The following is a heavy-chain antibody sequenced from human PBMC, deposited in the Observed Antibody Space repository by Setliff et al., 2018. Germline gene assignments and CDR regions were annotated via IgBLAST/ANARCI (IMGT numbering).Heavy chain of an antibody. Sequence: KVSCKASGGTFSIYTISWVRQAPGQGLEWMGRIIPIFGTANYAQKFQGRVTITADKSTSTAYMELSSLRSEDTAVYYCAISTIFGVVSPTPDAFDIWGQGTRVTVSS. J-gene: IGHJ3*02. CDR1: GGTFSIYT. D-gene: IGHD3-3*01. V-gene: IGHV1-69*08. CDR2: IIPIFGTA. CDR3: AISTIFGVVSPTPDAFDI.